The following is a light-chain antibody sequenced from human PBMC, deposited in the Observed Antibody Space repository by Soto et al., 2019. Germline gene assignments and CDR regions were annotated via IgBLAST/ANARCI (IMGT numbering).Light chain of an antibody. V-gene: IGKV1-5*01. CDR3: QQYNSYTGLT. CDR2: DAS. CDR1: QSSSRW. Sequence: DIRVSNSASTLSASVGDRVTMTCRASQSSSRWLAWYQQKPGKAPKLLIYDASSLESGVPSRFSGSGSGTEFTLTISSLQPDDFATYYCQQYNSYTGLTCGGATK. J-gene: IGKJ4*01.